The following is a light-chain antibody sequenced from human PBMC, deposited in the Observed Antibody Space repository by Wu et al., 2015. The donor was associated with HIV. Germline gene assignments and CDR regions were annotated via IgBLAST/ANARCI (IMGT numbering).Light chain of an antibody. CDR1: QSLRNNF. Sequence: IVLTQSPGTLSLSPGERATLSCRANQSLRNNFLAWYQQRPGQAPRLLIYGASNRAADIPDRISGSGSGTDFTLTISRLEPEDFAVYYCQQYDRSPWTFGQGTKVEIK. V-gene: IGKV3-20*01. J-gene: IGKJ1*01. CDR3: QQYDRSPWT. CDR2: GAS.